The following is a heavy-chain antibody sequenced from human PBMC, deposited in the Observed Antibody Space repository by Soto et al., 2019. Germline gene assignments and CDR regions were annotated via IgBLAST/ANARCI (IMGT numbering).Heavy chain of an antibody. J-gene: IGHJ4*02. CDR1: GFTFDDYA. V-gene: IGHV3-9*01. CDR2: ISWNSGSI. CDR3: ALRAPAFL. D-gene: IGHD3-3*01. Sequence: EVQLVESGGGLVQPGRSLRLSCAASGFTFDDYAMHWVRQAPGKGLEWVSGISWNSGSIGYADSVKGRFTISRDNAKNSLYLQMNSLRAEDTALYYCALRAPAFLWGQGTLVTVSS.